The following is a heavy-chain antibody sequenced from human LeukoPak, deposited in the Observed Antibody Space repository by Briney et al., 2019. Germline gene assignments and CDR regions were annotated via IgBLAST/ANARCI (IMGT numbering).Heavy chain of an antibody. D-gene: IGHD2-15*01. Sequence: ASVKVSCKASGYTFTGYYMHWVRQAPGQGLEWMGWINPNSGGTNYAQKFQGRVTMTRDTSISTAYMELSRLRSDDTAVYYCARHAHGSGYFDYWGPGTLVTVSS. CDR2: INPNSGGT. V-gene: IGHV1-2*02. CDR1: GYTFTGYY. CDR3: ARHAHGSGYFDY. J-gene: IGHJ4*02.